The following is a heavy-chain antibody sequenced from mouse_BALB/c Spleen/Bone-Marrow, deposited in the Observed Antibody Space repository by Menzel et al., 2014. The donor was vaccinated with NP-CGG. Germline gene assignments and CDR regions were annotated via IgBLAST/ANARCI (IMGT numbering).Heavy chain of an antibody. J-gene: IGHJ2*01. CDR2: INNNDGNT. Sequence: EVQRVESGGGLVQPGGSLKLSCAASRFTFSSYGMSWVRQTPDKRLELVATINNNDGNTYYPDSVKGRFTISRDNAKNTLYLQMSSLKSEDTAMYYCARDIYGSRFDYWGQGTTLTVSS. CDR3: ARDIYGSRFDY. D-gene: IGHD1-1*01. V-gene: IGHV5-6-3*01. CDR1: RFTFSSYG.